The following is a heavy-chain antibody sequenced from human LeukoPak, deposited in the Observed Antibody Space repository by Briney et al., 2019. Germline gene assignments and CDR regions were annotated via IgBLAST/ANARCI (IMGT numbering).Heavy chain of an antibody. CDR3: ASRTYVLRYSTPYHYNYMDV. D-gene: IGHD3-9*01. V-gene: IGHV4-34*01. J-gene: IGHJ6*03. CDR2: INHSGST. CDR1: GGSFSGYY. Sequence: SETLSLTCAVYGGSFSGYYWSWIRQPPGKGLEWIGEINHSGSTNYNPSLKSRFTTSVDTSKNQFSLKLSSVTAADTAVYYCASRTYVLRYSTPYHYNYMDVWGKGTTVTISS.